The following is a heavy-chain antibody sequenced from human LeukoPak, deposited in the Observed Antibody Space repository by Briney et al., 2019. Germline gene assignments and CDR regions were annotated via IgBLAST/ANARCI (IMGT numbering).Heavy chain of an antibody. D-gene: IGHD1-26*01. V-gene: IGHV4-4*07. J-gene: IGHJ4*02. CDR1: LDSISSFY. CDR2: IYTTGKT. Sequence: PSETLSLTCNVSLDSISSFYWSWIRQSAGAGLEWIWRIYTTGKTDYNPSLKGRVTVSVDTSRNQVSLKLRSVTAADTAVYYCARDVGASNFDYWGQGILVTVSS. CDR3: ARDVGASNFDY.